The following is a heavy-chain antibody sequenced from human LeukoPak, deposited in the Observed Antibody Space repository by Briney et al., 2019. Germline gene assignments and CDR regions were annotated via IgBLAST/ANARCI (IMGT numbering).Heavy chain of an antibody. D-gene: IGHD2-2*01. V-gene: IGHV3-23*01. J-gene: IGHJ4*02. CDR3: AKAHCSSTSCSRADN. CDR2: IDGSGGTT. CDR1: GFTFTRNA. Sequence: PGGSLRLSCAASGFTFTRNAMAWVRQAPGKGLEWVSAIDGSGGTTFYADSVKGRVTISRVQSTNTVYLQMNSLRADYTAVYYCAKAHCSSTSCSRADNWGQGTLVTVSS.